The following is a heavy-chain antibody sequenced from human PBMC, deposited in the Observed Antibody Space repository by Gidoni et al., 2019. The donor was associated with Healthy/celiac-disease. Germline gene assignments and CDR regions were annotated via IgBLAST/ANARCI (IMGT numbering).Heavy chain of an antibody. Sequence: EVQLVESGGGLVQRGRSLRLSCAASGFTFDDYAMHWVRQAPGKGLECVSGISWNSGSIGYADSVKGRFTISRDNAKNSLYLQMNSLRAEDTALYYCAKEDIAVAGFDYWGQGTLVTVSS. V-gene: IGHV3-9*01. CDR2: ISWNSGSI. D-gene: IGHD6-19*01. J-gene: IGHJ4*02. CDR3: AKEDIAVAGFDY. CDR1: GFTFDDYA.